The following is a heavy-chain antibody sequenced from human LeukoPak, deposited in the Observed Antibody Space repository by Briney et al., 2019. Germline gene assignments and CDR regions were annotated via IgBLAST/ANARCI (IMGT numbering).Heavy chain of an antibody. CDR1: GYTFTSYY. D-gene: IGHD3-9*01. CDR3: LRFYDILTGYPNFDY. V-gene: IGHV1-46*01. CDR2: INPSGGST. Sequence: ASVKVSCKASGYTFTSYYMHWVRQAPGQGLEWMGIINPSGGSTSYAQKFQGRVTMTRDTSTSTVYMELSSLRSEDTAVYYCLRFYDILTGYPNFDYWGQGTLVTVSS. J-gene: IGHJ4*02.